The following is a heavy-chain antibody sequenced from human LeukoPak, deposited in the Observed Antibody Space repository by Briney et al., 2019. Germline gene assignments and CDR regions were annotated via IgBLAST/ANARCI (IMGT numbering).Heavy chain of an antibody. CDR1: GFTFDDYA. J-gene: IGHJ6*03. CDR3: AKDRGSDFRYYYMDV. Sequence: PGRSLRLSCAASGFTFDDYAMHWVRQAPGKGLEWVSGISWNSGSIGYADSVKGRFTISRDNAKNSLYLQMNSLRAEDTALYYCAKDRGSDFRYYYMDVWGKGTTVTVSS. D-gene: IGHD1-26*01. CDR2: ISWNSGSI. V-gene: IGHV3-9*01.